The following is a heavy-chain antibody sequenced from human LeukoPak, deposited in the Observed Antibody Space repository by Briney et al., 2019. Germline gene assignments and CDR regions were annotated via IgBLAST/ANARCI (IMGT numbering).Heavy chain of an antibody. CDR3: AKELYCGGDCYSRNFDY. CDR2: ISGSGGST. V-gene: IGHV3-23*01. CDR1: GFTFSSYA. Sequence: GGSLRLSCAASGFTFSSYAMSWVRQAPGKGLEWVSAISGSGGSTYYADSVKGRFTISRDNSKNTLYLQMNSLRAEDTAVYYCAKELYCGGDCYSRNFDYWGQGTLVTVSS. J-gene: IGHJ4*02. D-gene: IGHD2-21*02.